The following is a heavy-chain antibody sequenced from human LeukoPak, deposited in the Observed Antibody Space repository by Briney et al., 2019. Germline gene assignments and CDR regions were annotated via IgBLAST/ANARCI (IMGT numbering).Heavy chain of an antibody. CDR3: ARRAESHIVVVTGLDV. CDR2: INPNSGGT. CDR1: GYTFTGYY. D-gene: IGHD2-21*02. V-gene: IGHV1-2*04. J-gene: IGHJ6*02. Sequence: GASVTVSCKASGYTFTGYYMHWVRQAPGQGLEWMGWINPNSGGTNYAQKFQGWVTMTRDTSISTAYMELSRLRSDDTAVYYCARRAESHIVVVTGLDVWGQGTTVTVSS.